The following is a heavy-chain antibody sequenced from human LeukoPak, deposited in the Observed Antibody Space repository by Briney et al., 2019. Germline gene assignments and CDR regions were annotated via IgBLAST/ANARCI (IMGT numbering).Heavy chain of an antibody. V-gene: IGHV3-7*03. Sequence: GGSLRLSCAVSGFTFSGFWMSWSRQAPGKGLEWVASINSDGSEGYYADVVKGRFTISRDNAKNSLYLQINSLRAEDTAVYYCARDWDSSSSFDYWGQGTLVTVSS. CDR1: GFTFSGFW. D-gene: IGHD6-6*01. CDR3: ARDWDSSSSFDY. J-gene: IGHJ4*02. CDR2: INSDGSEG.